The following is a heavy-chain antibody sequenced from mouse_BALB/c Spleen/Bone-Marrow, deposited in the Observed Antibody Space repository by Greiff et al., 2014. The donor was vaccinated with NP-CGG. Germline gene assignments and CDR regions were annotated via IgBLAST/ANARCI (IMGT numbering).Heavy chain of an antibody. J-gene: IGHJ2*01. Sequence: QVQLKESGAELVRPGSSVKISCKASGYAFSVYWVNWVKQRPGQGLEWIGQIYPGDGDTNYNGKFKGRATLTADKSSNTAYMQLSSLTSEDSAVYFCARGGISVDYWGQGTTLTVSS. CDR2: IYPGDGDT. CDR1: GYAFSVYW. V-gene: IGHV1-80*01. CDR3: ARGGISVDY.